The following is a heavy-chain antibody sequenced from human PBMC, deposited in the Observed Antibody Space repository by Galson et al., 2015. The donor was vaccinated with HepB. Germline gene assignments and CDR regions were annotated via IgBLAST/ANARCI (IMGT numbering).Heavy chain of an antibody. CDR3: ARHGDGYGDYGGY. J-gene: IGHJ4*02. CDR1: GYSFSNHW. Sequence: SGAEVKKPGESLKISCKGSGYSFSNHWIGWVRQMPGKGLEWMGIIYPGDSGTRYSPSFQGQVTISADKSINTAYLQWSSLKASDTAMYYCARHGDGYGDYGGYWGQGTLVTVSS. V-gene: IGHV5-51*01. CDR2: IYPGDSGT. D-gene: IGHD4-17*01.